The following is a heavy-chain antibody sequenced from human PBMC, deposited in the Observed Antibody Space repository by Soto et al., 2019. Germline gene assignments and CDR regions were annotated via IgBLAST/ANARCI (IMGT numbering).Heavy chain of an antibody. Sequence: QITLKESRPTEGKPTETLALTCTFSGFSLATTGVGVGWVRQPPGGALEWIAVVYWDDDTRYNPSLETRLTLTKDTPKNQVALTMTDMDFVDTATFYCAHATITYGGTVGEEAFDVWGQGAVVTVSS. CDR1: GFSLATTGVG. CDR3: AHATITYGGTVGEEAFDV. CDR2: VYWDDDT. D-gene: IGHD3-16*01. V-gene: IGHV2-5*02. J-gene: IGHJ3*01.